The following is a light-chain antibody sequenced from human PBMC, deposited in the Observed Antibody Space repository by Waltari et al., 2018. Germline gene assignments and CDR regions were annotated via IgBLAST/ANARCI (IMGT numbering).Light chain of an antibody. J-gene: IGLJ3*02. Sequence: QLVLTQSPSASPSLRPSFKRTCPLPSGHGSNVIPWHQQQPEKGPRYVMKVNSDRSHSKGDKIPDRFSGSSSGAEHSLTISSRQSEDEADYYCQTGGHGTWVFGGGTKLTVL. CDR3: QTGGHGTWV. V-gene: IGLV4-69*01. CDR2: VNSDRSH. CDR1: SGHGSNV.